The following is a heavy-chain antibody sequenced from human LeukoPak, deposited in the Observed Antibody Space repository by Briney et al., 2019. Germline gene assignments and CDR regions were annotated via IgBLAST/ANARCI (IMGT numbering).Heavy chain of an antibody. J-gene: IGHJ4*02. D-gene: IGHD3-22*01. CDR2: INHSGST. V-gene: IGHV4-34*01. CDR3: ARVPYYYDSSDFDY. CDR1: GGSFSGYY. Sequence: PSETLSLTCAVYGGSFSGYYWSWIRQPPGKGLEWIGEINHSGSTNYNPSLKSRVTISVDTSKNQFSLKLNSVTAADTAVYYCARVPYYYDSSDFDYWGQGTLVTVSS.